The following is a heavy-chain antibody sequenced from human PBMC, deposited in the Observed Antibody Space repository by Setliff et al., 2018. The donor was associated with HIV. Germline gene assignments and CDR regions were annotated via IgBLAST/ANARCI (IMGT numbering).Heavy chain of an antibody. J-gene: IGHJ6*02. V-gene: IGHV1-69*05. CDR3: ARGGWSGSTYYYYYGMDV. CDR1: GGTFSSYG. D-gene: IGHD1-7*01. CDR2: IIPIFGTA. Sequence: SVKVSCKASGGTFSSYGITWVRQAPGQGLEWMGGIIPIFGTANYAQKFQGRVTITTDESTSTAYMELSSLRSEDTAVYYCARGGWSGSTYYYYYGMDVWGQGTTVTVSS.